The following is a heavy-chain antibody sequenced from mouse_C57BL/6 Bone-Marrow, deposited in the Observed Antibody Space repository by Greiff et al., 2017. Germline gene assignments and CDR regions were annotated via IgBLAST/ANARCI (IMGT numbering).Heavy chain of an antibody. V-gene: IGHV1-80*01. CDR3: ARFDPRENAMDY. CDR1: GYAFSSYW. CDR2: IYPGDGDT. Sequence: QVQLKQSGAELVKPGASVKISCKASGYAFSSYWMNWVKQRPGKGLEWIGQIYPGDGDTNYNGKFKGKATLTADKSSSTAYMQLSSLTSEDSAVYFCARFDPRENAMDYWGQGTSVTVSS. J-gene: IGHJ4*01.